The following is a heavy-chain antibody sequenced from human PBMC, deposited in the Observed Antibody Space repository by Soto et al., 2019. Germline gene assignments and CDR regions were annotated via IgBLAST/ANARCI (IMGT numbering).Heavy chain of an antibody. J-gene: IGHJ5*02. D-gene: IGHD6-13*01. V-gene: IGHV4-34*01. CDR2: INHSGST. CDR1: GGSFSGYY. Sequence: SETLSLTCAVYGGSFSGYYCIWSRHPPVKWLEWIVEINHSGSTNYNPSLKSRVTISVDTSKNQFSLKLSSVTAADTAVYYCARAPVPIAAAGPPYNWFDPWGQGTLVTVSS. CDR3: ARAPVPIAAAGPPYNWFDP.